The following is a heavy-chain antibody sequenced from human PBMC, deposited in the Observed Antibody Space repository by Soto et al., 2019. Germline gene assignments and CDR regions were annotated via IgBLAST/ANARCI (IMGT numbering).Heavy chain of an antibody. D-gene: IGHD5-18*01. J-gene: IGHJ4*02. Sequence: EVQLVESGGVLVQPGGSVRLSCAASGFIFRTSWMSWVRQAPGKGLEWVASIGQDGGEKHYVDSVKGRFTISRDNAKTSLDLQMNSLGVEDTAIYYCATDDSLAYWGQGTLVTVSS. V-gene: IGHV3-7*03. CDR2: IGQDGGEK. CDR3: ATDDSLAY. CDR1: GFIFRTSW.